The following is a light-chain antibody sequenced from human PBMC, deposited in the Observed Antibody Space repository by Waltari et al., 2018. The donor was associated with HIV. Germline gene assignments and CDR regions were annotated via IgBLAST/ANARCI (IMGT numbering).Light chain of an antibody. CDR2: AAF. Sequence: SVGDRVTITCRANQDINNWLAWYQQKPGKATKLLIYAAFNLQSGVPSRFSGSRSGPDFTLTITSLQPEDFATYYCQQANSFPPTFGGGTKVDI. CDR1: QDINNW. J-gene: IGKJ4*01. CDR3: QQANSFPPT. V-gene: IGKV1-12*01.